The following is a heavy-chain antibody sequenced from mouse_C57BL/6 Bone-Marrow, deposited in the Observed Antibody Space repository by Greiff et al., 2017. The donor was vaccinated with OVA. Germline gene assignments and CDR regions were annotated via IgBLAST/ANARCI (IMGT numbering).Heavy chain of an antibody. Sequence: EVQLVESGGGLVKPGGSLELSCAASGFTFSSYAMSWVRQTPEKRMEWVATISDGGSYTYYPDNVKGRFTISRDNAKNNLYLQMSHLKSEDTAMYYCARDRPRYDYDVAYWGQGTLVTVSA. J-gene: IGHJ3*01. CDR2: ISDGGSYT. CDR1: GFTFSSYA. V-gene: IGHV5-4*01. D-gene: IGHD2-4*01. CDR3: ARDRPRYDYDVAY.